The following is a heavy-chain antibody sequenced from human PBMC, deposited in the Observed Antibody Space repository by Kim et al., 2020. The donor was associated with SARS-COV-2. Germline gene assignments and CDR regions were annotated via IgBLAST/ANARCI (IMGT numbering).Heavy chain of an antibody. D-gene: IGHD3-9*01. CDR3: TTVGYDILTGYFHFDY. J-gene: IGHJ4*02. V-gene: IGHV3-15*01. Sequence: APVKGRFTISRDDSKNTLYLQMNSLKTEDTAVYYCTTVGYDILTGYFHFDYWGQGTLVTVSS.